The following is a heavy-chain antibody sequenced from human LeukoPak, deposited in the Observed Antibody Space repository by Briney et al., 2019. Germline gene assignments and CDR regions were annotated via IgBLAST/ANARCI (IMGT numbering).Heavy chain of an antibody. CDR2: IYPGDSDT. D-gene: IGHD5-12*01. Sequence: GESLKISCKGSGYSFTSYWIGRVRQMPGKGLECMGIIYPGDSDTRYRPSFQGQVTISADKSISTAYLQWSSLKASDTAMYYCARYRGYSGYDLNYWGQGTLVTVSS. CDR1: GYSFTSYW. J-gene: IGHJ4*02. CDR3: ARYRGYSGYDLNY. V-gene: IGHV5-51*01.